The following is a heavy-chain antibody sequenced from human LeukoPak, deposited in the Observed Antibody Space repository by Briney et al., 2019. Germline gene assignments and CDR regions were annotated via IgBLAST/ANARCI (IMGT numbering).Heavy chain of an antibody. V-gene: IGHV4-61*01. Sequence: PSETLSLTCTVSGGSVSSGTYYWSWIRRPPGKGLEWIGYIYYSGSTNYNPSLKSRVTISVDTSKSQFSLKLSSVTAADTAVYYCASYYDSSSLTEDAFDIWGQGTMVTVSS. CDR2: IYYSGST. CDR1: GGSVSSGTYY. D-gene: IGHD3-22*01. J-gene: IGHJ3*02. CDR3: ASYYDSSSLTEDAFDI.